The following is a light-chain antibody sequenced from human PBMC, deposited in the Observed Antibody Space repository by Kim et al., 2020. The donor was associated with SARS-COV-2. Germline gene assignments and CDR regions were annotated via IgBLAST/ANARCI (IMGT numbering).Light chain of an antibody. CDR1: SSNIGSNT. J-gene: IGLJ2*01. CDR2: SDN. Sequence: QRVTISCSGSSSNIGSNTVDWYQQLPGTAPKLLIYSDNHRPSGVPDRFSGSKSGTSASLAISGLQSEDEADYYCAAWDDSLNGHVVFGGGTKL. CDR3: AAWDDSLNGHVV. V-gene: IGLV1-44*01.